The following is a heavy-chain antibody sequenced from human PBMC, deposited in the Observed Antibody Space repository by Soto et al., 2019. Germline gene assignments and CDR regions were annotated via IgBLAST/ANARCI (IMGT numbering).Heavy chain of an antibody. J-gene: IGHJ6*02. D-gene: IGHD6-19*01. CDR1: GITFGSRA. CDR3: ARRGGSSGWTNYYYYGMDV. CDR2: ITDTGGDA. V-gene: IGHV3-23*01. Sequence: GTLRLSCVASGITFGSRAMSWVRQAPGEGLEWVSTITDTGGDAKYADSVRGRFTISRDNSKKTLYLQMSSLRADDSAVYFCARRGGSSGWTNYYYYGMDVWGQGTTVTVSS.